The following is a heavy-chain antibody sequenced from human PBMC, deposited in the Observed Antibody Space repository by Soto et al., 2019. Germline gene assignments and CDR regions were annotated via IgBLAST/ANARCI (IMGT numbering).Heavy chain of an antibody. CDR2: ISGSGGST. V-gene: IGHV3-23*01. CDR3: AKGCSTSCYNYFDY. D-gene: IGHD2-2*02. J-gene: IGHJ4*02. Sequence: LRLSCAASGFTFSSYAMSWVRQAPGKGLEWVSAISGSGGSTYYADSVKGRFTIPRDNSKNTLYLQMNSLRAEDTAVYYCAKGCSTSCYNYFDYWGQGTLVTVSS. CDR1: GFTFSSYA.